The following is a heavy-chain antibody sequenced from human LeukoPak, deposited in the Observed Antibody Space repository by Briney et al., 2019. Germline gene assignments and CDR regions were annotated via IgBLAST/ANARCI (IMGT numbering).Heavy chain of an antibody. Sequence: PGGSLRLSCAASGFTFDDYGMSWVREAPGKGLVWVSGINWNGGSTGYADSVKGRFTISRDNAKNSLYLQMNSLRAEDTALYYCAVTYYYGSGSYTWGQGTLVTVSS. CDR3: AVTYYYGSGSYT. J-gene: IGHJ5*02. V-gene: IGHV3-20*04. CDR1: GFTFDDYG. D-gene: IGHD3-10*01. CDR2: INWNGGST.